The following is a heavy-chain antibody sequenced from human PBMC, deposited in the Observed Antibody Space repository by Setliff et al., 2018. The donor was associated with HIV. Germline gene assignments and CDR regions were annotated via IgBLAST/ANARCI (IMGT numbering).Heavy chain of an antibody. CDR3: AAVPWGHSSLIIDH. V-gene: IGHV3-48*03. CDR1: GLIFSSYE. J-gene: IGHJ4*02. CDR2: IGGHGSII. Sequence: LRLSCAASGLIFSSYEMSWVRQAPGKGLEWISFIGGHGSIIHYADSVKGRFTISRDNAKNSVYLQMHSLRVEDTAVYYCAAVPWGHSSLIIDHWGQGTPVTVSS. D-gene: IGHD3-16*01.